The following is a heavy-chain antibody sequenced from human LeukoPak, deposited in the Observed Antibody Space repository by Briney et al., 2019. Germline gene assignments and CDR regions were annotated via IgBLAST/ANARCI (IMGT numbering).Heavy chain of an antibody. V-gene: IGHV3-74*01. CDR3: VSDLCGGDDQ. D-gene: IGHD3-3*01. CDR2: IDEDGKTI. CDR1: GFPFSSYW. Sequence: PGGSLRLSCAASGFPFSSYWMSWVRPAPGKGLVWVSRIDEDGKTIDYADSVKGRFTISRDNAKDTLYLQMSSLRDEDTAVYYCVSDLCGGDDQWGRGTLVTVSS. J-gene: IGHJ5*02.